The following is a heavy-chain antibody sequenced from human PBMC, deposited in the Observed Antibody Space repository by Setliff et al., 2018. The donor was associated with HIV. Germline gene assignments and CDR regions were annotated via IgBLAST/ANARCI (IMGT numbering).Heavy chain of an antibody. CDR1: GFTFHDFS. Sequence: GGSLRLSCAASGFTFHDFSMHWVRQAPGKGLEWVSLINKDGHHTLYADSVRGRFTIPRDNSKNTLYLQMNSLRAEDAAVYYCARGASSSWYYFDYWGQVALVTVSS. CDR3: ARGASSSWYYFDY. J-gene: IGHJ4*02. V-gene: IGHV3-43*01. CDR2: INKDGHHT. D-gene: IGHD6-13*01.